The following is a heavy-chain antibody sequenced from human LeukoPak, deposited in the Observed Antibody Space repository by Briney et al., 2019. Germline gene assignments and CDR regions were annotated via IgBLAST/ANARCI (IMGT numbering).Heavy chain of an antibody. D-gene: IGHD6-19*01. CDR1: GYTFTSYA. V-gene: IGHV1-3*01. CDR3: ARCQYSSGWYYFDY. CDR2: INAGNGNT. Sequence: ASVNVSYKASGYTFTSYAMHWVRQAPGQRLEWMGWINAGNGNTKYSQKFQGRVTITRDTSASTAYMEPSSLRSEDTAVYYCARCQYSSGWYYFDYWGQGTLGTVSS. J-gene: IGHJ4*02.